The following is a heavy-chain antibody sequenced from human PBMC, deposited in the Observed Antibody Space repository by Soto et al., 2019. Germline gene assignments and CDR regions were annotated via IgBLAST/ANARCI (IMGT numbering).Heavy chain of an antibody. D-gene: IGHD3-22*01. V-gene: IGHV1-69*18. Sequence: QVQLVQSGAEVQKPGSSVKVSCKASGGTFSSYAISWVRQAPGQGLEWMGRIIPIFGTANYAQKIQGRVTITAGESTFTAYMELSSLRSEGTAVYYCARILKGYYDSSGYAFDIWGQGTMVTVSS. CDR1: GGTFSSYA. CDR3: ARILKGYYDSSGYAFDI. CDR2: IIPIFGTA. J-gene: IGHJ3*02.